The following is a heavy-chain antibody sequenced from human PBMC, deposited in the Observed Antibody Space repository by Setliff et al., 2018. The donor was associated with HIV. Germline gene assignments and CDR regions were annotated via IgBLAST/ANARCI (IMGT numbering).Heavy chain of an antibody. CDR1: GFTFTSYA. Sequence: LRLSCAASGFTFTSYAMHWVRQAPGKGLEWVALISYDGSNQFYADSVKGRFTISRDNAKNSMYLQMNSLRVEDTAVYYCARYEYSSSPAFDYWGQGTLVTVSS. V-gene: IGHV3-30*01. CDR2: ISYDGSNQ. J-gene: IGHJ4*02. D-gene: IGHD6-6*01. CDR3: ARYEYSSSPAFDY.